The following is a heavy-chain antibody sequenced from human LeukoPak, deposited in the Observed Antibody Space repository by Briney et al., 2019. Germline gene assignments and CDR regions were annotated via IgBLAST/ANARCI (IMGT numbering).Heavy chain of an antibody. CDR1: GLSISRYS. V-gene: IGHV3-21*03. D-gene: IGHD3-9*01. CDR2: ISSASSYI. J-gene: IGHJ4*02. CDR3: TRASTHYDILTGYFDY. Sequence: GGSLRLSCAASGLSISRYSTNWVRQAPGKGLEWVSSISSASSYIYYTDSVKGRFTISRDNANNSLYLQMNSLKTEDTAVYYCTRASTHYDILTGYFDYWGQGTLVTVSS.